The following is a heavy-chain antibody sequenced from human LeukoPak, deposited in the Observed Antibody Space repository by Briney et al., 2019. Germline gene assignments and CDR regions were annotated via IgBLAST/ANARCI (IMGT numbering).Heavy chain of an antibody. Sequence: ASVKVSCKASSYXFINHGISWVRQAPGQGLKWMGWISPYNDNTNYAQKFQGRVTMTTDTSTSTAYMELRSLRSDDTAVYYCARDGDASTGMAFDYWGQGSLVTVSS. CDR1: SYXFINHG. CDR2: ISPYNDNT. V-gene: IGHV1-18*01. J-gene: IGHJ4*02. CDR3: ARDGDASTGMAFDY. D-gene: IGHD5-24*01.